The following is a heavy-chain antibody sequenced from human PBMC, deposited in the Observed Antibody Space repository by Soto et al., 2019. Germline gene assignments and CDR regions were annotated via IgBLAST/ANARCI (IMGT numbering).Heavy chain of an antibody. J-gene: IGHJ6*02. CDR1: GGSISGYP. V-gene: IGHV4-4*07. CDR2: IYTSGSN. D-gene: IGHD2-15*01. Sequence: QVQLQESGPGLVKPSETLTLTCIVSGGSISGYPWSWIRQSAGKRLEWIGRIYTSGSNIYNPSLKSRVSMSADTSKNQVSLKMSFVTAADTAVYYCVRESGGGGYCSGGSCYGMDVWGQGTTVTVSS. CDR3: VRESGGGGYCSGGSCYGMDV.